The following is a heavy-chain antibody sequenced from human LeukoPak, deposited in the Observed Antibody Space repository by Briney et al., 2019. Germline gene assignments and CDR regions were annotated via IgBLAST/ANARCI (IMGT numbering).Heavy chain of an antibody. CDR1: GFTFSSYA. Sequence: GGSLRLSCAASGFTFSSYAMNWVRKAPGKGLEWVAVISSDGSNKYHADFVRGRITISRDNSKNTLYLQMNGLRAEDTAVYYCAKHQYISGWYDAFDIWGQGTMVTVSS. J-gene: IGHJ3*02. V-gene: IGHV3-30*04. CDR3: AKHQYISGWYDAFDI. CDR2: ISSDGSNK. D-gene: IGHD6-19*01.